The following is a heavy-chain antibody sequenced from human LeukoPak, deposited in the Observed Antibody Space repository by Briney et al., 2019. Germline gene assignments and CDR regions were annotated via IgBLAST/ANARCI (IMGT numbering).Heavy chain of an antibody. CDR3: ARGGLLEGDYYDSTDEGGKYYFDY. CDR2: IYSGGST. V-gene: IGHV3-53*01. CDR1: GFTVSSNY. D-gene: IGHD3-22*01. J-gene: IGHJ4*02. Sequence: PGGSLRLSCAASGFTVSSNYMSWVRQAPGKRLEWVSVIYSGGSTYYADSVKGRFTISRDNSKNTLYLQMNSLRAEDTAVYYCARGGLLEGDYYDSTDEGGKYYFDYWGQGTLVTVSS.